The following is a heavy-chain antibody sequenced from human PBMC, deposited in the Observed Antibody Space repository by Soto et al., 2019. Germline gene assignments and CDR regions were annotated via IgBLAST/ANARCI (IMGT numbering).Heavy chain of an antibody. CDR2: VDPSDSYT. J-gene: IGHJ6*02. CDR1: GYSFTSYW. Sequence: HAESLKISCKASGYSFTSYWISWVRQMPGKGLEWMGRVDPSDSYTNYSPSFQGHVTVSADKSISTAYLQWSSLKASDSAMYYCARLGFGVLYGMDVWGQGTTVTVSS. D-gene: IGHD3-10*01. CDR3: ARLGFGVLYGMDV. V-gene: IGHV5-10-1*01.